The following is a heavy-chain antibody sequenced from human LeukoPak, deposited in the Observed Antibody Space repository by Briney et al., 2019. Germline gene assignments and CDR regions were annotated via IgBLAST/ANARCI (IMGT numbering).Heavy chain of an antibody. CDR1: GYTLTELS. Sequence: ASVKVSCMVSGYTLTELSMHWVRQAPGKGLEWMGGFDPEDGETIYAQKFQGRVTMTEDTSTDTAYMELSSLRSEDTAVYYCATRGYCSSTSCYRDLHYFDYWGQGTLVTVSS. D-gene: IGHD2-2*02. J-gene: IGHJ4*02. CDR3: ATRGYCSSTSCYRDLHYFDY. V-gene: IGHV1-24*01. CDR2: FDPEDGET.